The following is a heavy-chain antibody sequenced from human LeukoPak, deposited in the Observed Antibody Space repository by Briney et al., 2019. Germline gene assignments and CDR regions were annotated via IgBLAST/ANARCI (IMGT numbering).Heavy chain of an antibody. V-gene: IGHV4-39*01. D-gene: IGHD2-2*01. Sequence: WETLSLTCTVSGGSISSSSYYWGWIRQPPGKGLEWIGSNYYSGSTYYNPSLKSRVTISVYTSKNQFSLKLSSVTAADTAVYYCARRDRYCSSTSCYGHRFDPWGQGTLVTVSS. CDR2: NYYSGST. J-gene: IGHJ5*02. CDR3: ARRDRYCSSTSCYGHRFDP. CDR1: GGSISSSSYY.